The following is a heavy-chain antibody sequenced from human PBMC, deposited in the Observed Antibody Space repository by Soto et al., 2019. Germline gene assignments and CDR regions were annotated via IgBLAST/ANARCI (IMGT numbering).Heavy chain of an antibody. J-gene: IGHJ5*02. V-gene: IGHV3-7*03. CDR2: IKQDGSEK. CDR1: GFTFSSYW. Sequence: PGGSLRLSCAASGFTFSSYWMSWVRQAPGKGLEWVANIKQDGSEKYYVDSVKGRFTISRDNAKNSLYLQMNSLRAEDTAVYYCARDRYYDILTGYYSLYNWFDPWGQGTLVTVSS. CDR3: ARDRYYDILTGYYSLYNWFDP. D-gene: IGHD3-9*01.